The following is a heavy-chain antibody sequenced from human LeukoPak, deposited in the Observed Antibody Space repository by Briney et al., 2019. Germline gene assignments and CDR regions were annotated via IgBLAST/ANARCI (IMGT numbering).Heavy chain of an antibody. CDR2: IYTSGST. J-gene: IGHJ3*02. CDR1: GGSISSYY. Sequence: SETLSLTCTVSGGSISSYYWSWIRQPAGKGLEWIGRIYTSGSTNYNPSLKSRVTMSVDTSKNQFSLKLSSVTAADTAVYYCAGTNDYGDHGAFDIWGQGTMVTVSS. CDR3: AGTNDYGDHGAFDI. V-gene: IGHV4-4*07. D-gene: IGHD4-17*01.